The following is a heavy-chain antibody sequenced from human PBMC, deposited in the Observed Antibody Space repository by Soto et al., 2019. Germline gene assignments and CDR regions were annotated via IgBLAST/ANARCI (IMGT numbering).Heavy chain of an antibody. D-gene: IGHD2-21*02. CDR3: VHSRCGGDCLRSYSSHYYYGMDV. V-gene: IGHV2-5*02. CDR2: IYWDDDK. CDR1: GFSLSTGGLG. J-gene: IGHJ6*02. Sequence: QITLKESGPPLVKPTQTLTLTCTFSGFSLSTGGLGVGWIRQPPGEALEWLALIYWDDDKRYSPSLRSRLTITQDTSKNQVVLIMTNMDPVDTATYYCVHSRCGGDCLRSYSSHYYYGMDVWGQGTTVTVSS.